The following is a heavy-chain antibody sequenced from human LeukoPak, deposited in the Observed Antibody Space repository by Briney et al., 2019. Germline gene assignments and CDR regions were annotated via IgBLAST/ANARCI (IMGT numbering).Heavy chain of an antibody. CDR1: GFTFSNYG. Sequence: GGSLRLSCVASGFTFSNYGMHWVRQAPGRGLEWVAFMRYDGSNKYYADSVKGRFTISRDNSKNTLYLQMNSLRAEDTAVYYCAKDLYYYDSSGYSRLDVWGQGTLVTVSS. CDR3: AKDLYYYDSSGYSRLDV. CDR2: MRYDGSNK. D-gene: IGHD3-22*01. V-gene: IGHV3-30*02. J-gene: IGHJ4*02.